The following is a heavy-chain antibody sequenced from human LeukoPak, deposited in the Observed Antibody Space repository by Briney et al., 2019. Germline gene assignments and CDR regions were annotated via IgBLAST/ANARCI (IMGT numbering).Heavy chain of an antibody. Sequence: SGPTLVKPTQTLTLTCTFSGFSLSTSGVGVGWIRQPPGKALEWLALIYWGDDKRYSPSLKSRLTITKDTSKNQVVLAMTNMDPVDTATYYCAHRGSLRYVFDYWGQGTLVTVSS. CDR1: GFSLSTSGVG. D-gene: IGHD3-16*01. CDR2: IYWGDDK. V-gene: IGHV2-5*02. J-gene: IGHJ4*02. CDR3: AHRGSLRYVFDY.